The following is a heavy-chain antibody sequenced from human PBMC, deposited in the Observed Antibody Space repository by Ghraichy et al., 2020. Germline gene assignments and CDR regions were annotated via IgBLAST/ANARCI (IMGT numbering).Heavy chain of an antibody. CDR1: GFTFRRDA. J-gene: IGHJ5*02. D-gene: IGHD6-19*01. V-gene: IGHV3-23*01. CDR2: ITAGGGST. CDR3: AKKGYGRSGWEGWGFDP. Sequence: GGSLRLSCGASGFTFRRDAMTWVRQTTGEGLEWVSGITAGGGSTYSADSVKGRFTISRDNSKNTLYLQMNSLRVEDTAIYYCAKKGYGRSGWEGWGFDPWGQGTLVSVSS.